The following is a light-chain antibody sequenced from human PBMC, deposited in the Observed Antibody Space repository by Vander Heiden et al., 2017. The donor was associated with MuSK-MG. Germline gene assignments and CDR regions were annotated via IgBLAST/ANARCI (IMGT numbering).Light chain of an antibody. CDR1: SSDVGDYNY. J-gene: IGLJ3*02. CDR3: SSWTSSSTLL. Sequence: QSALTQPASVSGSPAQSITISCTGPSSDVGDYNYVSWYQQHPGKAPKLMIYDVSNRPSGVSSRFSGSKSGNTASLTISGLQAEDEADYYCSSWTSSSTLLFGGGTKLTVL. CDR2: DVS. V-gene: IGLV2-14*03.